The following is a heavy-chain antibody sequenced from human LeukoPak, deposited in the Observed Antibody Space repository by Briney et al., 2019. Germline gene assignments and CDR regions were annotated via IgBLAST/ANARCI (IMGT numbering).Heavy chain of an antibody. CDR3: AVNYYDSSGYYYVLFDY. Sequence: GASVKVSCKASGYTFTSYDINWVRQATGQGLEWMGWMNPNSGNTGYAQKFQGRVTFTRNTSISTAYMELSSLRSEDTAVCYCAVNYYDSSGYYYVLFDYWGQGTLVTVSS. CDR1: GYTFTSYD. D-gene: IGHD3-22*01. J-gene: IGHJ4*02. CDR2: MNPNSGNT. V-gene: IGHV1-8*03.